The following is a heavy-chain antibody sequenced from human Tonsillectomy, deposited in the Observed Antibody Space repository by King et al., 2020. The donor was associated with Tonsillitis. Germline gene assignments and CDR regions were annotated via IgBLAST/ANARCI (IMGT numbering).Heavy chain of an antibody. CDR1: GLTFSSHA. D-gene: IGHD3-10*01. V-gene: IGHV3-30-3*01. CDR3: AREPCYYGSLTIYNWFDP. CDR2: ISYDGSDK. J-gene: IGHJ5*02. Sequence: VQLVESGGGVVQPGRSLRLSCAASGLTFSSHAMHWVRQAPGKGLEWLAVISYDGSDKYYADSVKGRITISRDNSNNTLYLQINILRTEDTAVYYCAREPCYYGSLTIYNWFDPWGQGTLVTVSS.